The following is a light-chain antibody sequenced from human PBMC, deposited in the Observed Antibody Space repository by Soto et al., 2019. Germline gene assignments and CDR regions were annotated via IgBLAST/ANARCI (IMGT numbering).Light chain of an antibody. J-gene: IGKJ4*01. CDR1: QTVLHSSNNQNY. CDR2: WAS. CDR3: QQYYSIPLT. Sequence: DIVMTQSPDSLAVSLGERATVNCKSSQTVLHSSNNQNYLAWYQQKPGQPPKLLIYWASARESGVPDRFSGSGSGTDFTLTINSLQAEDVAVYYCQQYYSIPLTFSGGTKVEIK. V-gene: IGKV4-1*01.